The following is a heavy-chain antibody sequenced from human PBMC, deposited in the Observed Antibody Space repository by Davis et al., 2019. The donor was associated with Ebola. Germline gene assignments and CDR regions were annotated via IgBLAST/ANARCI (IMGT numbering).Heavy chain of an antibody. J-gene: IGHJ5*02. D-gene: IGHD3-22*01. Sequence: SVKVSCKSSGGTFSSFAVGWVRQAPGQGLEWMGGIIPMLRSPNYAQKFQDRVTITADESTRTVYLELSSLRSEDTAVYYCARVQTGYYFDSSDSPSWFAPWGQGTLVTVSS. V-gene: IGHV1-69*13. CDR3: ARVQTGYYFDSSDSPSWFAP. CDR1: GGTFSSFA. CDR2: IIPMLRSP.